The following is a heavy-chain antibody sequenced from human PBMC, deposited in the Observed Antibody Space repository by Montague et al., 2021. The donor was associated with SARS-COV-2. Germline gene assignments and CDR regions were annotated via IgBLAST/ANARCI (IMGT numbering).Heavy chain of an antibody. CDR1: GGSISSGGYY. J-gene: IGHJ6*02. Sequence: TLSLTCTVSGGSISSGGYYWSWIRQHPGKGLGWIGYIYYSGSTYYNPSLKSRVTISVDTSKNQFSLKLSSVTAADTAVYYCAREGTPLEMATIDYYGMDVWGQGTTVTVSS. CDR2: IYYSGST. D-gene: IGHD5-24*01. V-gene: IGHV4-31*03. CDR3: AREGTPLEMATIDYYGMDV.